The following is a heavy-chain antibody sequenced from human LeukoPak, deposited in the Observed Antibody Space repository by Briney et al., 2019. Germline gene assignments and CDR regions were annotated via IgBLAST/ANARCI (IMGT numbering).Heavy chain of an antibody. D-gene: IGHD3-10*01. CDR2: INPNSGGT. V-gene: IGHV1-2*02. CDR3: ARGRSSGGDY. Sequence: GASVKVSCKASGYTFTSYGISWVRQAPGQGLEWMGWINPNSGGTNYAQKFQGRVTVTRDTSISTAYMELSRLRSDDTAVYYCARGRSSGGDYWGQGTLVTVSS. CDR1: GYTFTSYG. J-gene: IGHJ4*02.